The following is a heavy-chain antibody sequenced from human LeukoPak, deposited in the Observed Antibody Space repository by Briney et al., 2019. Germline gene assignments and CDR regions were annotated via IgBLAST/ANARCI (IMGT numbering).Heavy chain of an antibody. CDR2: ISSSSSTI. Sequence: PGGSLRLSCAASGFTFSDYWIHWVRQAPGKGLEWISYISSSSSTIYYADSVKGRFTISRDNAKNSLYLQMNSLRAEDTAVYYCARDLPIFCGGDCYSAPLDYWGQGTLVTVSS. J-gene: IGHJ4*02. V-gene: IGHV3-48*01. D-gene: IGHD2-21*02. CDR3: ARDLPIFCGGDCYSAPLDY. CDR1: GFTFSDYW.